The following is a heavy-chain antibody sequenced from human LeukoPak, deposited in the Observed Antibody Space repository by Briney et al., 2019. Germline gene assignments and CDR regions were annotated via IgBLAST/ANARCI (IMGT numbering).Heavy chain of an antibody. Sequence: GSLRLSCAASGLTFSSYGMSWIRQPPGKGLEWIGDINDSGSPNYNPSLKSRVTISVDTSKNQFSLKLSSVTAADTAVYYCARGRRVAVAKSRGRFDYWGQGTLVTVSS. D-gene: IGHD6-19*01. J-gene: IGHJ4*02. V-gene: IGHV4-34*01. CDR2: INDSGSP. CDR1: GLTFSSYG. CDR3: ARGRRVAVAKSRGRFDY.